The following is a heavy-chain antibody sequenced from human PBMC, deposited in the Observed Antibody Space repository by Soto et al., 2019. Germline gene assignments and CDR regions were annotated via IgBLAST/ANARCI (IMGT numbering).Heavy chain of an antibody. Sequence: PGGSLRLSCAASGFTVSSNYMSCVRQAPGKGLEWVSVIYSGGSTYYADSVKGRFTISRDNSKNTLYLQMNSLRAEDTAVYYCARGLRVGATSGYLDYWGQGTLVTVSS. D-gene: IGHD1-26*01. J-gene: IGHJ4*02. CDR2: IYSGGST. V-gene: IGHV3-53*01. CDR3: ARGLRVGATSGYLDY. CDR1: GFTVSSNY.